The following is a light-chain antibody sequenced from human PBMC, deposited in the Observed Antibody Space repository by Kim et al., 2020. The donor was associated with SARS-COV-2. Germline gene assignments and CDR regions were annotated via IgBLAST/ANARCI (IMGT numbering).Light chain of an antibody. CDR2: DAS. V-gene: IGKV1-5*01. CDR1: QSISSW. J-gene: IGKJ1*01. Sequence: SAAVGGRVTITCRASQSISSWLAWYQQKPGKAPKLLIYDASSLESGVPSRFSGSGSGTEFTLTISSLQPDDFATYYCQQYNSYRTFGQGTKVDIK. CDR3: QQYNSYRT.